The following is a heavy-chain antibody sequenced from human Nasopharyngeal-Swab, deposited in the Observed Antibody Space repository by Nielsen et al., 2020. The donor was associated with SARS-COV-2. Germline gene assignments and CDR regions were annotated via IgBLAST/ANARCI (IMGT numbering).Heavy chain of an antibody. CDR2: INPSGGST. J-gene: IGHJ3*02. CDR3: ARVVGATRDAFDI. Sequence: SVKVSFKASRYTFTSYYMHWVRQAPGQGLEWMGIINPSGGSTSYAQKFQGRVTMTRDTSTSTVYMELSSLRSEDTAVYYCARVVGATRDAFDIWGQGTMVTVSS. CDR1: RYTFTSYY. D-gene: IGHD1-26*01. V-gene: IGHV1-46*01.